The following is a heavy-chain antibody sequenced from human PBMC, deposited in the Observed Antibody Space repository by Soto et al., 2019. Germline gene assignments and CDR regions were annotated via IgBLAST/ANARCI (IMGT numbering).Heavy chain of an antibody. CDR1: GGSISSGGYY. Sequence: QVQLQESGPGLVKPSQTLSLTCTVSGGSISSGGYYWSWIRQHPGKGLEWIGYIYYSGSTYYNPSLXSXITISVDTSKNQFSLKLSSVTAADTAVYYCARGRSVAQGLDYWGQGTLVTVSS. CDR2: IYYSGST. J-gene: IGHJ4*02. V-gene: IGHV4-31*03. CDR3: ARGRSVAQGLDY.